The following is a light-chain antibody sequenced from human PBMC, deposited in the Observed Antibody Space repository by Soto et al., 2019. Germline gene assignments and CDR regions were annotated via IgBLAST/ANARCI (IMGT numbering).Light chain of an antibody. CDR1: QSISSW. V-gene: IGKV1-5*03. CDR3: QHYNSYSEA. CDR2: KAS. Sequence: DIQMTQSPSTLSASVGDRVTITCRASQSISSWLAWYQQKPGKAPKLLIYKASTLKSGVPSRFSGSGSGTEFTLTTSSLQPDDFATYYCQHYNSYSEAFGQGTKVDIX. J-gene: IGKJ1*01.